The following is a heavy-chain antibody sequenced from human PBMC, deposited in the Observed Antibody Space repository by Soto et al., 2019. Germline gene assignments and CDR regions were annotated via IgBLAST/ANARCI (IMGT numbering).Heavy chain of an antibody. D-gene: IGHD6-13*01. J-gene: IGHJ4*02. CDR3: ARSYSSSWLGPGY. Sequence: SETLSLTCTVSGGSISSSSYYWGWIRQPPGKGLEWIGSIYYSGSTYCNPSLKSRVTISVDTSKNQFSLKLSSVTAADTAVYYCARSYSSSWLGPGYWGQGTLVTVSS. CDR2: IYYSGST. CDR1: GGSISSSSYY. V-gene: IGHV4-39*01.